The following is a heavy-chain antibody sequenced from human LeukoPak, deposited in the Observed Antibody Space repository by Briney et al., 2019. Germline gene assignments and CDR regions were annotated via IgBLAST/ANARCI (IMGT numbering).Heavy chain of an antibody. CDR1: GGSISSGGYY. J-gene: IGHJ6*03. CDR3: ARGVGSVSPRIYYYYYMDV. D-gene: IGHD5/OR15-5a*01. CDR2: IYHSGST. Sequence: PSETLSLTCTVSGGSISSGGYYWSWIRQPPGKGLEWIGYIYHSGSTYYNPSLKSRVTISVDRSKNQFSLKLSSVTAADTAVYYCARGVGSVSPRIYYYYYMDVWGKGTTVTVSS. V-gene: IGHV4-30-2*01.